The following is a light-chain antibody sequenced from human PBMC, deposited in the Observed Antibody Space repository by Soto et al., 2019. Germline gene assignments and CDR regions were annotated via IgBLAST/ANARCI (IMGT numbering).Light chain of an antibody. V-gene: IGKV1-5*03. Sequence: DIQMTQSPSTLSGSVGDRVTITCRASQTISSWLAWYQQKPGKAPKLLIYKASTLKSGVPSRFSGSGSGTEFTLTISSLQPDDFATYYCQQYSTSPTFGGGTKV. CDR1: QTISSW. CDR3: QQYSTSPT. J-gene: IGKJ4*01. CDR2: KAS.